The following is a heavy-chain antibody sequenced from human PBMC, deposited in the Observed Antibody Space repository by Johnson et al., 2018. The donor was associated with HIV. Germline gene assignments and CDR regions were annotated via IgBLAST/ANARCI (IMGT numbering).Heavy chain of an antibody. CDR3: AKDRKGSSSWLRSGVAFDI. J-gene: IGHJ3*02. Sequence: QLVESGGGLVQPGRSLRLSCASSAFTFDDYAMHWVRQAPGKGLEWVSGISWNSGSIGYADSVKGRFTISRDNAKNSLYLQMNSLRAEDTALYYCAKDRKGSSSWLRSGVAFDIWGQGTMVTVSS. CDR2: ISWNSGSI. CDR1: AFTFDDYA. D-gene: IGHD6-13*01. V-gene: IGHV3-9*01.